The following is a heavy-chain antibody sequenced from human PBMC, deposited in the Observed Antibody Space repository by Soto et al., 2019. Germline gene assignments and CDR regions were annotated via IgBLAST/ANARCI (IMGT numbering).Heavy chain of an antibody. Sequence: SETLSLTCIVSGGSISSHYWSWIRQAPGKGLEWIGYVYHNGNTNNNPSLRSRVTISVDTSKNQFSLKLSSVTAADTAVYYCARQRPTDGRWEFANYYGMDVWGQGTPVTVSS. V-gene: IGHV4-59*08. J-gene: IGHJ6*02. D-gene: IGHD1-26*01. CDR2: VYHNGNT. CDR1: GGSISSHY. CDR3: ARQRPTDGRWEFANYYGMDV.